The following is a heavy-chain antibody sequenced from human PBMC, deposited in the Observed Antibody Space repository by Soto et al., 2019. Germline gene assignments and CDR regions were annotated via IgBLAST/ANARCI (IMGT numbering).Heavy chain of an antibody. D-gene: IGHD5-12*01. CDR2: GGSGGST. V-gene: IGHV3-23*04. J-gene: IGHJ6*03. CDR1: GFSFSNYG. CDR3: VKFRGRGYRCYYIHV. Sequence: DVQLVESGGGLAQRGGALRLSCAASGFSFSNYGMSWVRQAPGKGLEWVSYGGSGGSTYYADSVKGRFTISRDNSKNTLYLQTNSLRADDTAVYDCVKFRGRGYRCYYIHVWGNGTTVTGSS.